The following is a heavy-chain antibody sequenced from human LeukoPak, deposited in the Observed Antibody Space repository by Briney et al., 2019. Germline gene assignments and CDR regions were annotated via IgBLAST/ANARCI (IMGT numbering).Heavy chain of an antibody. J-gene: IGHJ4*02. D-gene: IGHD3-22*01. CDR3: ARGPITTRSHFDY. Sequence: SVKVSCKASGGTFSSYAISWVRQAPGQGLEWMGGIIPIFATANYAQKFQGRVTITADESTSTAYMELSSLRSEDTAAYYCARGPITTRSHFDYWGQGTLVTVSS. CDR1: GGTFSSYA. V-gene: IGHV1-69*13. CDR2: IIPIFATA.